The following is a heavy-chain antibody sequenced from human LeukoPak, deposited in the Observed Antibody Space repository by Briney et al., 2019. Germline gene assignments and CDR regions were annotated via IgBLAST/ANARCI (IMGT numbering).Heavy chain of an antibody. J-gene: IGHJ4*02. CDR2: IYHSGST. CDR1: GYSISSGYY. CDR3: ARLYYRLGDY. D-gene: IGHD3-22*01. Sequence: SETLSLTCTVPGYSISSGYYWGWIRQPPGKGLEWIGSIYHSGSTYYNPSLKSRVTISVDTSKNQFSLKLSSVTAADTAVYYCARLYYRLGDYWGQGTLVTVSS. V-gene: IGHV4-38-2*02.